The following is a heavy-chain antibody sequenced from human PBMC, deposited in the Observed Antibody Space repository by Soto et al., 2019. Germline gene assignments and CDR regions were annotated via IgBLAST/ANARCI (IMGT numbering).Heavy chain of an antibody. CDR1: GGSISSYY. J-gene: IGHJ4*02. D-gene: IGHD3-22*01. Sequence: SETLSLTCTVSGGSISSYYWSWIRQPPGKGLEWIGYIYYSGSTNYNPSLKGRVTISVDTSKNQFSLKLSSVTAADTAVYYCARVWDSSGPNFDYWGQGTLVTVSS. CDR3: ARVWDSSGPNFDY. CDR2: IYYSGST. V-gene: IGHV4-59*12.